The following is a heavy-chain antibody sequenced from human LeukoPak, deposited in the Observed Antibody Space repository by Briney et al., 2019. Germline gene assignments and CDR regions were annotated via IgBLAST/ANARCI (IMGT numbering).Heavy chain of an antibody. D-gene: IGHD6-19*01. CDR2: IIGSGDST. Sequence: GGSLRLSCAASGFTFSSYAMSWVRQAPGKGLEWVSAIIGSGDSTYYADSVKGRFTISRDNSKNTLYLQMNSLRAEDTAVYYCAKRGPAGAGKSPDYFDYWGQGTLVTVSS. CDR3: AKRGPAGAGKSPDYFDY. V-gene: IGHV3-23*01. CDR1: GFTFSSYA. J-gene: IGHJ4*02.